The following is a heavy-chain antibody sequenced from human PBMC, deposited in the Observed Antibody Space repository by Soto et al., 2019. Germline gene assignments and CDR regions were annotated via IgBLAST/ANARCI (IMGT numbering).Heavy chain of an antibody. Sequence: ASVKVSCKASGYTFTSYGISWVRQAPGQGIEWMGWISAYNGNTNYAQKLQGRVTMTTDTSTSTAYMELRSLRSDDTAVYYCARSGGYSSGWYQRMNYFDYWGQGTLVTVSS. CDR3: ARSGGYSSGWYQRMNYFDY. J-gene: IGHJ4*02. CDR2: ISAYNGNT. V-gene: IGHV1-18*01. CDR1: GYTFTSYG. D-gene: IGHD6-19*01.